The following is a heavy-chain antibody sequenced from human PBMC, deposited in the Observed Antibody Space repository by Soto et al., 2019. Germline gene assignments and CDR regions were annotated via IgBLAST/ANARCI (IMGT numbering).Heavy chain of an antibody. D-gene: IGHD1-26*01. V-gene: IGHV4-39*01. J-gene: IGHJ3*02. CDR3: ARGRFSGSYDHDAFDI. CDR2: IYYSGST. Sequence: QLQLQESGPGLVKPSETLSLTCTVSGGSISSSSYYWGWIRQPPGKGLEWIGSIYYSGSTYYNPSLKSRVTISVDTSKNQFSQKPSSLTAADTAVYYCARGRFSGSYDHDAFDIWGQGTMVTVSS. CDR1: GGSISSSSYY.